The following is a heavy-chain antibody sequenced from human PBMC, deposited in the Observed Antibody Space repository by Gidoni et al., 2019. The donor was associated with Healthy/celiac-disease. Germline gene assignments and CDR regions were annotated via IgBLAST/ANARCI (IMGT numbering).Heavy chain of an antibody. CDR1: GGTFSSYA. V-gene: IGHV1-69*01. Sequence: QVQLVQSGAEVKKPGSSVKVSCKASGGTFSSYAISWVRQAPGQGLEWMGGIIPIFGTANYAQKFQGRVTITADESTSTAYMELSSLSSEDTAVYYCARAQRTIIYSSSWYYWFDPWGQGTLVTVSS. D-gene: IGHD6-13*01. CDR3: ARAQRTIIYSSSWYYWFDP. J-gene: IGHJ5*02. CDR2: IIPIFGTA.